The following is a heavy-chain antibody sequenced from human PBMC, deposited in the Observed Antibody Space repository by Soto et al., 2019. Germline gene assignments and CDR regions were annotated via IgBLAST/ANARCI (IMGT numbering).Heavy chain of an antibody. D-gene: IGHD5-12*01. CDR2: IYHSGST. CDR1: GGSISSGGYS. J-gene: IGHJ4*02. Sequence: QLQLQESGSGLVKPSQTLSLTCAVSGGSISSGGYSWSWIRQPPGKGLEWIGYIYHSGSTYYNPSRRSRVPISVDRSKNQFSLKLSSVTAADTAVYYCAAGGGLPRYYWGQGTLVTVSS. CDR3: AAGGGLPRYY. V-gene: IGHV4-30-2*01.